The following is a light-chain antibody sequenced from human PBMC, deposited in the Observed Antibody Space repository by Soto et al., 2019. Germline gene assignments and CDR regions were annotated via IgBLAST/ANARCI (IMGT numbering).Light chain of an antibody. V-gene: IGLV2-14*01. CDR2: DVS. CDR3: SSYTSSSTHYV. CDR1: SSDVGGYNY. Sequence: QSVLTQPASVSGSPGQSITISCTGTSSDVGGYNYVSWYQQHPGKAHKLMIYDVSNRPSGVSNRISGSKSGNTASLTISGLQAEDEADYYCSSYTSSSTHYVFGTGTKVTVL. J-gene: IGLJ1*01.